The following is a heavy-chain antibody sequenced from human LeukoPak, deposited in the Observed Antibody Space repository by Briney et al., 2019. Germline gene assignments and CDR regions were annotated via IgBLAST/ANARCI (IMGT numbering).Heavy chain of an antibody. CDR1: GFTFNSYG. Sequence: GGSLRLSCAASGFTFNSYGMNWFRQAPGRGLEWISYINSVGGTTFYADSVKGRFTISRDNANNTLYLQMNSLRAEDAATYYCARSHMYGDYGEDIWGHGTVVAVSS. V-gene: IGHV3-48*04. J-gene: IGHJ3*02. D-gene: IGHD4-17*01. CDR2: INSVGGTT. CDR3: ARSHMYGDYGEDI.